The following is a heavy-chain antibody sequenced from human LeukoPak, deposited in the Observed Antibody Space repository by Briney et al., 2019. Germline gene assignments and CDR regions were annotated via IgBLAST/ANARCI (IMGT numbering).Heavy chain of an antibody. CDR2: ISSSSSYI. CDR1: GFTFSSYS. CDR3: ARARRQWLDPFDY. Sequence: GGSLRLSCAASGFTFSSYSMNWVRQAPGKGLEWVSSISSSSSYIYHADSVKGRFTISRDNAKNSLYLQMNSLRAEDTAVYYCARARRQWLDPFDYWGQGTLVTVSS. J-gene: IGHJ4*02. D-gene: IGHD6-19*01. V-gene: IGHV3-21*01.